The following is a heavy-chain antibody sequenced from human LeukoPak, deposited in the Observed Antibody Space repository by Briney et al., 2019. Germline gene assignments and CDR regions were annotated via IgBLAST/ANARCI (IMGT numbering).Heavy chain of an antibody. Sequence: GESLKISCEGSGYTFTSSWIGWVRQMSGKGLEWMGIIYPGDSDTRYSPSFQGQVTISVDKSFSTAYLQWNSLKASDTAMYYCARQRAAAGTPPGYWGQGTLVTVSS. CDR1: GYTFTSSW. CDR3: ARQRAAAGTPPGY. V-gene: IGHV5-51*01. D-gene: IGHD6-13*01. CDR2: IYPGDSDT. J-gene: IGHJ4*02.